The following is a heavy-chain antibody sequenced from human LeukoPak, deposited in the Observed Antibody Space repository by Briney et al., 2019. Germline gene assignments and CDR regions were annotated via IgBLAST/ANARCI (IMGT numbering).Heavy chain of an antibody. D-gene: IGHD3-22*01. CDR1: GFTFSTYW. CDR3: ARDGLGSSGYPPFDY. CDR2: ISSSSSYI. J-gene: IGHJ4*02. V-gene: IGHV3-21*01. Sequence: PGGSLRLSCAASGFTFSTYWMSWVRQAPGKGLEWVSSISSSSSYIYYADSVKGRFTISRDNAKNSLYLQMNSLRAEDTAVYYCARDGLGSSGYPPFDYWGQGTLVTVSS.